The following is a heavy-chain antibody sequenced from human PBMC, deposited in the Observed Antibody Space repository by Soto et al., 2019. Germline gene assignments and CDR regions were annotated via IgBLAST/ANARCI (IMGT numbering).Heavy chain of an antibody. Sequence: GESLKISCEGSGYSFTKYWIGWVRQMPGKGLEWMGMIYPGDSDARYSPSFQGQVIISADKSINTAYLQWSSLQASDTAIYYCARTDSGTYPPPYYFDYWGQGTLVTVSS. CDR1: GYSFTKYW. D-gene: IGHD1-26*01. CDR2: IYPGDSDA. J-gene: IGHJ4*02. CDR3: ARTDSGTYPPPYYFDY. V-gene: IGHV5-51*01.